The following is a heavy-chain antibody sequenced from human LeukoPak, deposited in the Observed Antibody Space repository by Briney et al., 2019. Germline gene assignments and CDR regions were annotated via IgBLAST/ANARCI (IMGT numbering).Heavy chain of an antibody. Sequence: SQTLSLTCAVSGGSISSGGYSWRWIRQPPGKGLEWIEYIYHSGSTYYNPSLKSRITISVDRSKNQFSLKLSSVTAADTAVYYCARTQPYGDSPYRWFDPWGQGTLVTVSS. D-gene: IGHD4-17*01. CDR3: ARTQPYGDSPYRWFDP. CDR1: GGSISSGGYS. J-gene: IGHJ5*02. V-gene: IGHV4-30-2*01. CDR2: IYHSGST.